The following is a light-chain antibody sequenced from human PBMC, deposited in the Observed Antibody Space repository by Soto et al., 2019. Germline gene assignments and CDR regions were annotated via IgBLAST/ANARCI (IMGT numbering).Light chain of an antibody. J-gene: IGKJ5*01. CDR2: AAS. Sequence: IQFTQSPSSLSASVGDRVTITSRASQGINTFLAWYQQKPGKAPKLLIYAASTLQGGVPSRFSGSGSGTDFTLTTSSLQPEDFATYYCQQLNSYPLTFGQGTRLE. V-gene: IGKV1-9*01. CDR3: QQLNSYPLT. CDR1: QGINTF.